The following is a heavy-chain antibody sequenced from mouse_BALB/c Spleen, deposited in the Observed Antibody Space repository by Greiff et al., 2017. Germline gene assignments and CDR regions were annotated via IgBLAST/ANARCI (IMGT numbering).Heavy chain of an antibody. V-gene: IGHV2-9*02. CDR3: ARGNYGSSYYFDY. D-gene: IGHD1-1*01. Sequence: QVQLKESGPGLVAPSQSLSITCTVSGFSLTSYGVHWVRQPPGKVLEWLGVIWAGGSTNYNSALMSRLSISKDNSKSQVFLKMNSLQTDDTAMYYCARGNYGSSYYFDYWGQGTTLTVSS. J-gene: IGHJ2*01. CDR1: GFSLTSYG. CDR2: IWAGGST.